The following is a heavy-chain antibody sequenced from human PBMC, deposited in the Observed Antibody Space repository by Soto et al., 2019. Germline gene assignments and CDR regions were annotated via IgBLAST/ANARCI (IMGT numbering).Heavy chain of an antibody. CDR3: ARRPVRGGNSGVGFDP. D-gene: IGHD2-15*01. CDR2: MYSTGST. CDR1: GDSIGSVKYH. Sequence: QVRLQESGPGLVKPSETLSLTCTVSGDSIGSVKYHWGWIRQSPGKGLEWIGSMYSTGSTQYNPSLKSRVTVSVDTSTNQFSLKLRSVTAADTAIYYCARRPVRGGNSGVGFDPWGQGTLVTVSS. V-gene: IGHV4-39*01. J-gene: IGHJ5*02.